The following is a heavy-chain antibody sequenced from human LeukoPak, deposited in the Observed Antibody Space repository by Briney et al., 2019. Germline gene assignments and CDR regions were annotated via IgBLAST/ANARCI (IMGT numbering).Heavy chain of an antibody. CDR1: GYTFTSYG. V-gene: IGHV1-18*01. D-gene: IGHD6-6*01. CDR3: ARDARLNIAARIEYD. Sequence: ASVKVSCKASGYTFTSYGISWVRQAPGQGREGMGWISAYNGNTKHAQKLQGRVTMTTDTSTSTAYMEPGSVSSHDQAVYYFARDARLNIAARIEYDWGQGTLVTVSS. CDR2: ISAYNGNT. J-gene: IGHJ4*02.